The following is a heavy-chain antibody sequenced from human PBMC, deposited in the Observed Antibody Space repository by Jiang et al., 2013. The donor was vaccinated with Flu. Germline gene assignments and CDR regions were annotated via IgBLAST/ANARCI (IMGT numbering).Heavy chain of an antibody. CDR1: GYSFTSYW. J-gene: IGHJ6*02. V-gene: IGHV5-10-1*01. Sequence: GAEVKKPGESLKISCKGSGYSFTSYWTSWVRQMPGKGLEWMGRIDPSDSYTNYSPSFQGHVTISADKSISTAYLQWSSLKASDTAMYYCARHRYCSSTSCYGHYYYGMDVWGQGTTVTVSS. D-gene: IGHD2-2*01. CDR2: IDPSDSYT. CDR3: ARHRYCSSTSCYGHYYYGMDV.